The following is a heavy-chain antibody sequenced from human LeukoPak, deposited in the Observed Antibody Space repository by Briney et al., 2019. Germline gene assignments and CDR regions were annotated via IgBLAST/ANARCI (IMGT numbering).Heavy chain of an antibody. CDR3: ARGGYYGSGNDFRFDP. CDR1: GGSINGGNYY. V-gene: IGHV4-61*02. J-gene: IGHJ5*02. Sequence: SETLSLTCTVSGGSINGGNYYWTWLRQPAGKGLEWIGRISPSGSTNHNPSLTSRVTISVDTSKNQFSLKLSSVTAADTAVYYCARGGYYGSGNDFRFDPWGQGTLVTVSS. CDR2: ISPSGST. D-gene: IGHD3-10*01.